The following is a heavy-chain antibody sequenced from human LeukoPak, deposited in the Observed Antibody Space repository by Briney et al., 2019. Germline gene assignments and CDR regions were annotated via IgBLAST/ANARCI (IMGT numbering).Heavy chain of an antibody. CDR1: GFTFTSSA. CDR2: IVVGSGNT. J-gene: IGHJ6*03. D-gene: IGHD2-15*01. CDR3: AADRGSPNYYYYYMDV. V-gene: IGHV1-58*01. Sequence: SVKVSCKASGFTFTSSAVQWVRQARGQRLEWIGWIVVGSGNTNYAQKFQERVTITRDMSTSTAYMELSSLRSEDTAVYYCAADRGSPNYYYYYMDVWGKGTTVTVSS.